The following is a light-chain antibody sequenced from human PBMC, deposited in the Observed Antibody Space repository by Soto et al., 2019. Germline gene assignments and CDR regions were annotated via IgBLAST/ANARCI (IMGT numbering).Light chain of an antibody. J-gene: IGLJ1*01. CDR3: SSYTSTSTYV. V-gene: IGLV2-14*01. Sequence: QSALTQPASVSGSAGQSITITCTETSSDVGGYNYVSWYQQYPGKAPRLIIYHVSNPPSGVSDRFSGSKSGNSASLTISGLQAEDEADYYCSSYTSTSTYVFGTGTKVTVL. CDR2: HVS. CDR1: SSDVGGYNY.